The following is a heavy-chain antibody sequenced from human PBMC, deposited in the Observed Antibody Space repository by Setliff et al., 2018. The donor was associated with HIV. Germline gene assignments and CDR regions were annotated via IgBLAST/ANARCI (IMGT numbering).Heavy chain of an antibody. CDR2: INPSGGST. V-gene: IGHV1-46*01. J-gene: IGHJ3*02. Sequence: VASVKVSCKASGYTFTSYYMHWVRQAPGQGPEWMGIINPSGGSTSYAQKFQGRVTMTRDTSTSTVYMELSSLRSEDTAVYYCARDGYYDSSGYYKAQWAFDIWGQGTMVTVS. D-gene: IGHD3-22*01. CDR1: GYTFTSYY. CDR3: ARDGYYDSSGYYKAQWAFDI.